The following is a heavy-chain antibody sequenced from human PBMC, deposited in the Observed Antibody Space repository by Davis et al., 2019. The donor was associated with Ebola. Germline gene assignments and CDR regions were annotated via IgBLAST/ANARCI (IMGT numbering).Heavy chain of an antibody. J-gene: IGHJ3*02. D-gene: IGHD3-22*01. Sequence: MPSETLSLTCAVYGGSFSSYYWSWIRQPPGKGLEWIGYIYYSGSTNYNPSLKSRVTISVDTSKNQFSLKLSSVTAADTAVYYCARVGYYYDSSGYSRGAFDIWGQGTTVTVSS. V-gene: IGHV4-59*01. CDR2: IYYSGST. CDR1: GGSFSSYY. CDR3: ARVGYYYDSSGYSRGAFDI.